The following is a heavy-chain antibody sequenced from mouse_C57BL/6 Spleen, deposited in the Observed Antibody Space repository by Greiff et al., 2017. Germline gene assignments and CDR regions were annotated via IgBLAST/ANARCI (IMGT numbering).Heavy chain of an antibody. Sequence: EVHLVESGGGLVKPGGSLKLSCAASGFTFSSYTMSWVRQTPEKRLEWVATISGGGGNTYYPDSVKGRFTISRDNAKNTLYLQMSRLSSEDTALYYCARQDYGNYDWYFDVWGTGTTVTVSS. CDR2: ISGGGGNT. CDR1: GFTFSSYT. V-gene: IGHV5-9*01. CDR3: ARQDYGNYDWYFDV. D-gene: IGHD2-1*01. J-gene: IGHJ1*03.